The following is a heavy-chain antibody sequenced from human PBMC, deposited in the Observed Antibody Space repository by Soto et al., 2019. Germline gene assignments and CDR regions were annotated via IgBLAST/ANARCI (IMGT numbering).Heavy chain of an antibody. Sequence: EVQLVESGGGLVQPGGSLKLSCAASGFTFSGYAMHWVRQSSGKGLEWVGRIRSKANSYATAYAASVKGRFTISRDDSKNTAYLQMNSLKTEDTAVYYCTRHRPYYYGMDVWGQGTTVTVSS. V-gene: IGHV3-73*02. CDR1: GFTFSGYA. CDR3: TRHRPYYYGMDV. J-gene: IGHJ6*02. CDR2: IRSKANSYAT.